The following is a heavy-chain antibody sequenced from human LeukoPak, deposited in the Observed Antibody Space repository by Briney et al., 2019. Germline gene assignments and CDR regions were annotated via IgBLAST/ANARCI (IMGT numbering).Heavy chain of an antibody. CDR2: IYYSGST. D-gene: IGHD3-9*01. J-gene: IGHJ4*02. Sequence: SETLSLTCTVSGGSISSSSYYWGWIRQPPGKGLEWIGSIYYSGSTYYNPSLKSRVTISVDTSKNQFSLELSSVTAADTAVYYCASLYYDILTGYYNWGQGTLVTVSS. V-gene: IGHV4-39*01. CDR3: ASLYYDILTGYYN. CDR1: GGSISSSSYY.